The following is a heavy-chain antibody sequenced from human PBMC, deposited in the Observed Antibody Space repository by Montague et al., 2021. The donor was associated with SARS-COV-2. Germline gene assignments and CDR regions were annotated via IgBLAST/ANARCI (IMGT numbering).Heavy chain of an antibody. CDR1: GGSINSNSYY. Sequence: SETLSLTCTVSGGSINSNSYYWGWIRQPPGQGLEWIGSIYYSGRHYYNPSLKSRVTMSVDTPKSHFSLNPSSVTAADTAVYYCARVFPRWLQFDPYFDYWGQGTLVTVSS. D-gene: IGHD5-24*01. J-gene: IGHJ4*02. CDR3: ARVFPRWLQFDPYFDY. CDR2: IYYSGRH. V-gene: IGHV4-39*02.